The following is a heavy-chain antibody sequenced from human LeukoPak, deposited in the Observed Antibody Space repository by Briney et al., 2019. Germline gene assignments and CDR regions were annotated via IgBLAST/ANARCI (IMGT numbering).Heavy chain of an antibody. CDR1: GYTFTGYY. CDR2: INPNSGGT. J-gene: IGHJ1*01. D-gene: IGHD2-15*01. V-gene: IGHV1-2*02. CDR3: ASEFGYCSGGSCYSDPTEYFQH. Sequence: ASVKVSCKASGYTFTGYYMHWVRQAPGQGLEWMGWINPNSGGTNYAQKFQGRVTMTSDTSISTAYMELSRLRPDDTAVYYCASEFGYCSGGSCYSDPTEYFQHWGQGTLVTVSS.